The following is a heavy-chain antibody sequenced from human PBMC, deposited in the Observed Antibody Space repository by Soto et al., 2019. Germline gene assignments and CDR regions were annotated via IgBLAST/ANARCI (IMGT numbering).Heavy chain of an antibody. CDR3: ARWWASSSWPTYYYYGMDV. CDR2: MNPNSGNT. V-gene: IGHV1-8*01. CDR1: GYTFTSYD. J-gene: IGHJ6*02. D-gene: IGHD6-13*01. Sequence: GASVKVSCKASGYTFTSYDINWVRQATGQGLEWMGWMNPNSGNTGYAQKFQGRVTMTRNTSISTAYMELSSLRSEDTAVYYCARWWASSSWPTYYYYGMDVWGQGTTVTVSS.